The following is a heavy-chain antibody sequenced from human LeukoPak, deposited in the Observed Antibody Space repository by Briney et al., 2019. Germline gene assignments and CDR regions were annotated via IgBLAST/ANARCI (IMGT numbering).Heavy chain of an antibody. CDR1: GYTLTELS. V-gene: IGHV1-24*01. CDR3: ATPAELVVVNAFDY. CDR2: FDPEDGET. J-gene: IGHJ4*02. Sequence: ASVKVSCKVSGYTLTELSMHWVRQAHGKGLEWMGGFDPEDGETIYAQKFQGRVTMTEDTSTDTAYMELSSVRSEDTAVYFCATPAELVVVNAFDYWGQGTLFTVSS. D-gene: IGHD3-22*01.